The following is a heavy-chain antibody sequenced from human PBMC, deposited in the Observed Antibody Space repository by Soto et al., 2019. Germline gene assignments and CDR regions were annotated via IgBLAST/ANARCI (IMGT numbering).Heavy chain of an antibody. CDR1: GGSISNHY. CDR2: ISYSGST. Sequence: SETLSLTCSVSGGSISNHYWSWIRQPPGKGLEWIAYISYSGSTKYSPSLKSRVTISVDKSKNQFSLKLSSVTAADTAVYYCARARLAAGFYWFDPWGQGTLVTVSS. D-gene: IGHD6-13*01. V-gene: IGHV4-59*11. J-gene: IGHJ5*02. CDR3: ARARLAAGFYWFDP.